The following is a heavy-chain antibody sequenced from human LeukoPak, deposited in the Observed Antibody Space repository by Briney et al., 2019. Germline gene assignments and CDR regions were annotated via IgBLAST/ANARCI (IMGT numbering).Heavy chain of an antibody. D-gene: IGHD1-26*01. Sequence: GGSLRLSCAASGFTFSSYGMHWVRQAPGEGLEWVGRTRNKANSYTTEYAASVKGRFTISRDDSKNSLYLQMNSLKTEDTAVYYCARALSGSYYYYYYMDVWGKGTTVTVSS. CDR1: GFTFSSYG. CDR3: ARALSGSYYYYYYMDV. V-gene: IGHV3-72*01. CDR2: TRNKANSYTT. J-gene: IGHJ6*03.